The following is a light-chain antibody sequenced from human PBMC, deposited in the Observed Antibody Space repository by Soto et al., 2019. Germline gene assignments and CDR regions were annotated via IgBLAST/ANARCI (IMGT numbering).Light chain of an antibody. Sequence: VVLTQSPGILYLSPGERATLSCRASQPVGRSYLAWYQQKPGQPPRLLIFGTSTRATGIPDRFSGGGSGTEFTLTISRLDPADFAVYYCQQYDSTPPWTFGQGTRVEVK. CDR2: GTS. J-gene: IGKJ1*01. CDR3: QQYDSTPPWT. CDR1: QPVGRSY. V-gene: IGKV3-20*01.